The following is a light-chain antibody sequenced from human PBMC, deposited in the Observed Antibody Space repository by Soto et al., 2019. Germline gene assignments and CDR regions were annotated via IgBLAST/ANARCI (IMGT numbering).Light chain of an antibody. CDR1: QSVSSN. V-gene: IGKV3-15*01. CDR3: QQYNNWPPWT. CDR2: GAS. J-gene: IGKJ1*01. Sequence: DIVMTQSPATLSVSPGARATLSCRASQSVSSNLAWYQQKPGQAPRLLIYGASTRATGIPARFSGSGSGTEFTLTTSSLQSEDFAGYYCQQYNNWPPWTFGQGTKVEIK.